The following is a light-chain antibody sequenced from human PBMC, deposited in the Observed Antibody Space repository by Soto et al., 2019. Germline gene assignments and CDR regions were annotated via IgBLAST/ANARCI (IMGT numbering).Light chain of an antibody. J-gene: IGKJ5*01. CDR2: DAS. Sequence: EIVLTQSPATLSLYPGERATLSCRASQSVNKYLVWYQQKPGQAPRLLIYDASKRATGTPYRVSGSGSGTDFALTISSLEPEDFAVYYCQQRSNWPPITFGQGTRLEIK. CDR1: QSVNKY. V-gene: IGKV3-11*01. CDR3: QQRSNWPPIT.